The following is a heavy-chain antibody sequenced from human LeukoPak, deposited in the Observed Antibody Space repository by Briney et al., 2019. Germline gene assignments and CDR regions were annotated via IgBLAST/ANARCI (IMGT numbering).Heavy chain of an antibody. Sequence: SETLSLTCTVSGGSISSSSYYWGWIRQPPGKGLEWIGYIYYSGSTNYNPSLKSRVTISVDTSKNQFSLKLSSVTAADTAVYYCARGGSGWDQIGAFDIWGQGTMVTVSS. V-gene: IGHV4-61*05. J-gene: IGHJ3*02. CDR1: GGSISSSSYY. D-gene: IGHD1-26*01. CDR3: ARGGSGWDQIGAFDI. CDR2: IYYSGST.